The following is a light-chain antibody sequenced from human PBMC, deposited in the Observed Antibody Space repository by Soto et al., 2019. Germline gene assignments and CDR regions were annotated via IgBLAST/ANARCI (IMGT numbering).Light chain of an antibody. Sequence: DIQMTQSPSTLSASVGDSVTITCRASQSISTWLAWYQQKPGKAPKLLIYDASSLEGGVPSRFSGSGSGTDFTLTISSLQPEDFATYYCQQSYSTPRTFGPGTKVDI. V-gene: IGKV1-39*01. J-gene: IGKJ3*01. CDR3: QQSYSTPRT. CDR1: QSISTW. CDR2: DAS.